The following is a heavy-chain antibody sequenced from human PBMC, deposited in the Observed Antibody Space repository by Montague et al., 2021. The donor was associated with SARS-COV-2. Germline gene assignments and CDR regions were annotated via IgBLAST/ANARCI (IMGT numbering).Heavy chain of an antibody. CDR1: GDSDCSNNPA. V-gene: IGHV6-1*01. CDR3: ARDVHIGSTWPFSGYGMDV. J-gene: IGHJ6*02. D-gene: IGHD6-13*01. CDR2: ANYWSKWHY. Sequence: CAISGDSDCSNNPARNSNRQSPSSGLAWLGCANYWSKWHYDYAVSVKSRILIIPNTSENQFSLQLNSVTPEDTAVYYCARDVHIGSTWPFSGYGMDVWGQGTTVTVSS.